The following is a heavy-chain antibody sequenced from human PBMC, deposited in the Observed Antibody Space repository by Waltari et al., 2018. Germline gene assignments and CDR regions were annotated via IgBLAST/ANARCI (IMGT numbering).Heavy chain of an antibody. Sequence: EVQLLESGGGLVQTGGSLRLSCAASGFTFRDYAMSWVRQAPGKGLQWVSSIGGRGVSSFYADSVKGRFTISRDNSKNTLYLQMNSLRAEDTAVYYCAKRPARNYYTTTGYYPFDYWGQGTLVTVSS. CDR3: AKRPARNYYTTTGYYPFDY. D-gene: IGHD3-22*01. V-gene: IGHV3-23*01. CDR2: IGGRGVSS. CDR1: GFTFRDYA. J-gene: IGHJ4*02.